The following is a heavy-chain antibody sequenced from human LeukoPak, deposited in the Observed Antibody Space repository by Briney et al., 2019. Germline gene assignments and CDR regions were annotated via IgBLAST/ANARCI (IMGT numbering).Heavy chain of an antibody. CDR2: IYYSGST. CDR3: ATTHYYDSSGYYLDAFDI. CDR1: GGSISSGGYY. Sequence: SETLSLTCTVSGGSISSGGYYWSWIRQPPGKGLEWIGYIYYSGSTNYNPSLKSRVTISVDTSKNQFSQKLSSVTAADTAVYYCATTHYYDSSGYYLDAFDIWGQGTMVTVSS. J-gene: IGHJ3*02. D-gene: IGHD3-22*01. V-gene: IGHV4-61*08.